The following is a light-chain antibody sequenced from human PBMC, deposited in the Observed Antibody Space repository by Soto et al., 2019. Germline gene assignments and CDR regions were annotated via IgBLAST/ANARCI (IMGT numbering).Light chain of an antibody. J-gene: IGKJ1*01. CDR3: QQSYNAPRT. V-gene: IGKV1-39*01. Sequence: DIQMTQSPSSLSASVGDRVTITCRASQSIRYYLNWYQQKPGKAPRLLIEAASSLHGGVPSRFSGSGSGTDFTLTVSSLEPEDFATYYCQQSYNAPRTFGHGTQVQSK. CDR2: AAS. CDR1: QSIRYY.